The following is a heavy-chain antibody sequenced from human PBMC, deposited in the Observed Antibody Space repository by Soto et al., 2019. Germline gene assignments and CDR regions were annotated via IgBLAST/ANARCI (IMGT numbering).Heavy chain of an antibody. CDR1: GYTFTNYA. CDR3: ARDKGSSWNPFDY. Sequence: QVQLVQSGAEVKKPGASVKVSCKASGYTFTNYAMHWVRQAPGQRLEWMGWINAGNGNTKYSQKFQGRVTITRDTSASTAYMELSSLRSEDPAVYYCARDKGSSWNPFDYWGQGTLVTVSS. CDR2: INAGNGNT. D-gene: IGHD6-13*01. V-gene: IGHV1-3*01. J-gene: IGHJ4*02.